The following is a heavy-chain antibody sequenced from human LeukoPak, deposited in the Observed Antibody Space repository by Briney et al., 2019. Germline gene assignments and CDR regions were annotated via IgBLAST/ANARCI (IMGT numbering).Heavy chain of an antibody. D-gene: IGHD5-12*01. CDR3: ARERGYSGYVYYYYGMDV. J-gene: IGHJ6*02. V-gene: IGHV4-34*01. Sequence: PSETLSLTCAVYGGSFSGYYWSWIRQPPGKGLEWIGEINHSGGTNYNPSLKSRVTISVDTSKNQFSLKLSSVTAADTAVYYCARERGYSGYVYYYYGMDVWGQGTTVTVSS. CDR2: INHSGGT. CDR1: GGSFSGYY.